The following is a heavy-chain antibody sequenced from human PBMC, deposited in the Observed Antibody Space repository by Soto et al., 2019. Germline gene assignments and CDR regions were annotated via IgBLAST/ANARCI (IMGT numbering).Heavy chain of an antibody. Sequence: PSVTLCVSWSVADGSIGSFGWSWIRQHPGKGLEWIGYIYYSGSTNYNPSLKSRVTISVDTSKNQFSLKLSSVIAADTAVYYCARDRQWLRDLGWFDPWGQGTLVTVSS. CDR2: IYYSGST. CDR1: DGSIGSFG. J-gene: IGHJ5*02. D-gene: IGHD5-12*01. V-gene: IGHV4-59*01. CDR3: ARDRQWLRDLGWFDP.